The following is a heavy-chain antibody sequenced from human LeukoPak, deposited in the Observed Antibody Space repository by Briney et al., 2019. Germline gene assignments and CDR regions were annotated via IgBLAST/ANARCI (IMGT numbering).Heavy chain of an antibody. V-gene: IGHV1-46*01. CDR2: INPSGGST. J-gene: IGHJ4*02. CDR1: GYTFTGYY. CDR3: ARDRGVYYYDSSGYDPYY. D-gene: IGHD3-22*01. Sequence: GASVKVSCKASGYTFTGYYMHWVRQAPGQGLEWMGIINPSGGSTSYAQKFQGRVTMTRDTSTSTVYMELSSLRSEDTAVYYCARDRGVYYYDSSGYDPYYWGQGTLVTVSS.